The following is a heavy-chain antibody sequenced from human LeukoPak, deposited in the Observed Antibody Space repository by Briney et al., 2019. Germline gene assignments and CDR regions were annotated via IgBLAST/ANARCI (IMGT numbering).Heavy chain of an antibody. CDR3: ARYLDYGDHFDY. CDR1: GLTVRNNY. CDR2: IYSDGST. D-gene: IGHD4-17*01. V-gene: IGHV3-53*05. J-gene: IGHJ4*02. Sequence: GGSLRLSCAASGLTVRNNYMSWVRQSPGKGLEWVSVIYSDGSTYYEDSVKGRFTISRDNSKNTLYLQMNSLRAEDTAVYYCARYLDYGDHFDYWGQGTLVTVSS.